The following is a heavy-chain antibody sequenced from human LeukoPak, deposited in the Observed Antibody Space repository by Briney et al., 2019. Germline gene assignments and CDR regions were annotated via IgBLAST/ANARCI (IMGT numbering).Heavy chain of an antibody. CDR2: IKKDGNEK. D-gene: IGHD3-22*01. Sequence: GGPLRLLCVASGFTFSSYWMSCLRRARGKGLEWVANIKKDGNEKFYVDAVKGRFTISRDNAQNSLYLQMNTLRAEDTAVYYCARDGSYYEGGMDVWGQGTTVTVSS. CDR3: ARDGSYYEGGMDV. V-gene: IGHV3-7*05. J-gene: IGHJ6*02. CDR1: GFTFSSYW.